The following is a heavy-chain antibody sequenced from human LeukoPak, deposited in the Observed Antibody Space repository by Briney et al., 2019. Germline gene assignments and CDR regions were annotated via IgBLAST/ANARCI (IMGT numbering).Heavy chain of an antibody. CDR1: GFTFSNYW. D-gene: IGHD2-2*01. CDR3: AKDPCSSTSCSHFYYYYYMDV. V-gene: IGHV3-74*01. J-gene: IGHJ6*03. CDR2: INTDETST. Sequence: GGSLRLSCAASGFTFSNYWMHWVRQAPGKGLVWVSRINTDETSTSYADSVKGRFTISRDNSKNTLYLQMNSLRAEDTAVYYSAKDPCSSTSCSHFYYYYYMDVWGKGTTVTVSS.